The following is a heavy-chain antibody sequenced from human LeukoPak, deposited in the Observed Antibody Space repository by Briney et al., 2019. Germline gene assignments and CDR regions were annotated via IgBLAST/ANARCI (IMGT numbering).Heavy chain of an antibody. J-gene: IGHJ4*02. CDR3: ARRERITIFGVVIIGVIDY. CDR1: GYSISSGYY. D-gene: IGHD3-3*01. V-gene: IGHV4-38-2*01. CDR2: IYHSGST. Sequence: SETLSLTCAVSGYSISSGYYWGWIRQPPGKGLEWIGSIYHSGSTYYNPSLKSRVTISVDTSKNQFPLKLSSVTAADTAVYYCARRERITIFGVVIIGVIDYWGQGTLVTVSS.